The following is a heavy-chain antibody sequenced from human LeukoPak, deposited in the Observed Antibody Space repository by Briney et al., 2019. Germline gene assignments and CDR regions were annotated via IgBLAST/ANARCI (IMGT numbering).Heavy chain of an antibody. V-gene: IGHV3-43*02. D-gene: IGHD4-11*01. Sequence: GGSLRLSCAASGFTFDDYAMHWVRQAPGRGLEWVSIISGDGGSTYYADSVKGRFTISRDNSKNSLYLQMNSLRTEDTALYYCAKVGDYRKPVDYYFDYWGQGTLVTVSS. CDR1: GFTFDDYA. CDR2: ISGDGGST. J-gene: IGHJ4*02. CDR3: AKVGDYRKPVDYYFDY.